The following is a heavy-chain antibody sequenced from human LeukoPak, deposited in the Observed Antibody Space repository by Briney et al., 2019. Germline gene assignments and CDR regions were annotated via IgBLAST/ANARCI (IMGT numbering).Heavy chain of an antibody. CDR2: IYNTGST. D-gene: IGHD1-26*01. CDR1: GGSISSYY. Sequence: SETLSLTCTVSGGSISSYYWNWIRQPPGKGLEWIGYIYNTGSTNYNPSLKSRVTISVDTSKNQFSLKLSSVTAADTAVYYCARAPSGSQIDYWGQGTLVTVSS. J-gene: IGHJ4*02. V-gene: IGHV4-59*01. CDR3: ARAPSGSQIDY.